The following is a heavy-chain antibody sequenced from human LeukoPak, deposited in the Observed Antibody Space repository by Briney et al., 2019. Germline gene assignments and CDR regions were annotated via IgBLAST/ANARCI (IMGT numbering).Heavy chain of an antibody. CDR1: GGSISSYY. D-gene: IGHD6-19*01. CDR2: IYTSGST. Sequence: SETLSLTCTVSGGSISSYYWSWIRQPAGKGLEWIGRIYTSGSTNYNPSLKSRVTMSVDTSKNQFSLKLSSVTAADTAVYYCARDGNRYSSGFNIDYWGQGTLVTVSS. CDR3: ARDGNRYSSGFNIDY. V-gene: IGHV4-4*07. J-gene: IGHJ4*02.